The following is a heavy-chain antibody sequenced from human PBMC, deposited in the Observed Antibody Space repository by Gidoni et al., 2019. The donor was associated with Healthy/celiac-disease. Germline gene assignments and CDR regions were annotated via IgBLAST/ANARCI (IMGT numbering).Heavy chain of an antibody. Sequence: QVQLQESGPGLVKPSQTLSLTCTVSGGSISSGGYYWSWIRQHPGTGLEWIGYIYYSGSTYYNPSLKSRVTISVDTSKNQFSLKLSSVTAADTAVYYCARTPKPQWGFGELSDGMDVWGQGTTVTVSS. D-gene: IGHD3-10*01. J-gene: IGHJ6*02. CDR2: IYYSGST. CDR3: ARTPKPQWGFGELSDGMDV. CDR1: GGSISSGGYY. V-gene: IGHV4-31*03.